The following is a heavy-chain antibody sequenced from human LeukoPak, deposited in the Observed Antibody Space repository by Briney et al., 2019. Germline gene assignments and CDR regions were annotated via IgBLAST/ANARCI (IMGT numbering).Heavy chain of an antibody. CDR2: IKPDGTEQ. Sequence: PGGSLRLSCSASGITSSSYWMSWVRQAPGKGLEWVANIKPDGTEQFYVDSLRGRFIISRDNARNSLYLQMNSLRVEDTALYYCARDSNSGYHPNWGQGTLVTVSS. CDR3: ARDSNSGYHPN. CDR1: GITSSSYW. J-gene: IGHJ4*02. V-gene: IGHV3-7*01. D-gene: IGHD3-22*01.